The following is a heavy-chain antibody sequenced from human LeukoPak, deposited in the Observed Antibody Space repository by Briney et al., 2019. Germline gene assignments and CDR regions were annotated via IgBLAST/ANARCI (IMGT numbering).Heavy chain of an antibody. V-gene: IGHV4-34*01. CDR1: GGSFSGYY. D-gene: IGHD6-13*01. Sequence: SETLSLTCAVYGGSFSGYYWSWIRQPPGKGLEWIGEINHSGSTNYNPSLKSRVTISVDTSKNQVSLKLSPVTAADTAVYYCARGLYSTRIFDYWGQGTLVTVSS. CDR3: ARGLYSTRIFDY. CDR2: INHSGST. J-gene: IGHJ4*02.